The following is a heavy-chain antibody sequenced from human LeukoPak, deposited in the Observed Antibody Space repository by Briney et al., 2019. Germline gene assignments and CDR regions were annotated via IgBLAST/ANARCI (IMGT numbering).Heavy chain of an antibody. CDR1: GFTFSSYE. Sequence: GGSLRLSCAASGFTFSSYEMNWVRQAPGKGLEWVSYISSSGSTIYYADSVKGRFTISRDNAKNSLYLQMNSLRAEDTAVYYCAKHGTSKTVTMNYYYYMDVWGRGTTVTVSS. CDR3: AKHGTSKTVTMNYYYYMDV. J-gene: IGHJ6*03. CDR2: ISSSGSTI. V-gene: IGHV3-48*03. D-gene: IGHD4-11*01.